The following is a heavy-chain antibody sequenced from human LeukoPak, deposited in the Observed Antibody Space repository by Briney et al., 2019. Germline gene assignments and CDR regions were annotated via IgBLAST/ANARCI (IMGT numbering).Heavy chain of an antibody. CDR1: GFIFSNYA. Sequence: GGSLRLSCAASGFIFSNYAMSWVRQAPGKGLEWVSAVSGDGANTYYTDSVKGRFTISRDNSKNTLYLQMNSLRAEDTAVYYCARAGETMIVVVITHWGQGTLVTVSS. J-gene: IGHJ4*02. CDR2: VSGDGANT. D-gene: IGHD3-22*01. V-gene: IGHV3-23*01. CDR3: ARAGETMIVVVITH.